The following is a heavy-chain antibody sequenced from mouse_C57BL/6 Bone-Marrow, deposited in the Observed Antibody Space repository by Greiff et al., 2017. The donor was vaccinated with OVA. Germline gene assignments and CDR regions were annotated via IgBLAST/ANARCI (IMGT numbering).Heavy chain of an antibody. CDR3: ARHEAFAWFAY. J-gene: IGHJ3*01. CDR2: IINGGGST. CDR1: GFTFTDYY. Sequence: DVLLVESEGGLVQPGGSLKLSCAASGFTFTDYYMYWVRQTPEQRLEWVAYIINGGGSTYYPDKVKGRFTISRDTAKNTLYLQMSRLKSEDAAMYYCARHEAFAWFAYWGQGTLVTVSA. V-gene: IGHV5-12*01.